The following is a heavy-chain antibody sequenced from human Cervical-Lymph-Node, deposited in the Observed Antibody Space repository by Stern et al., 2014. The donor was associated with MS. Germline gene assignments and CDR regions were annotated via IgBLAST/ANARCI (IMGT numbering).Heavy chain of an antibody. Sequence: QVQLVQSGAEVKKPGSSVKVSCKASGDSFSGYDVSWVRQAPGQGLEWLGQIIPIFGTTNYAQKFQGRLTIPADKSRSTAYMELSSLTSDDPAVYYCARGETPTPSYGLAVWGPGTTVTVSS. D-gene: IGHD4-23*01. V-gene: IGHV1-69*06. CDR1: GDSFSGYD. CDR3: ARGETPTPSYGLAV. CDR2: IIPIFGTT. J-gene: IGHJ6*02.